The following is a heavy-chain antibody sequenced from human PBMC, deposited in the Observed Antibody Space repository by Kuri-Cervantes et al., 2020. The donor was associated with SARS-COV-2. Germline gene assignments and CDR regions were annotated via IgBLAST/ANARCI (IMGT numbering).Heavy chain of an antibody. J-gene: IGHJ3*02. CDR3: AKDPQLGDAFDI. CDR2: ISGSGGST. V-gene: IGHV3-23*01. D-gene: IGHD6-6*01. Sequence: GESLKISCAASGFTFSSYAVSWVRQAPGKGLEWVSAISGSGGSTYYADSVKGRFTISRDNSKNTLYLQMNSLRAEDTAVYYCAKDPQLGDAFDIWGQGTMVTVSS. CDR1: GFTFSSYA.